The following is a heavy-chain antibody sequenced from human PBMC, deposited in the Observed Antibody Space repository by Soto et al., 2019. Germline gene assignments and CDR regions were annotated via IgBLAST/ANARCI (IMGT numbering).Heavy chain of an antibody. CDR1: GFTFSSYG. J-gene: IGHJ6*02. CDR2: ISYDGSNK. Sequence: PGGSLRLSCASSGFTFSSYGMHWVRQAPGKGLEWVAVISYDGSNKYYADSVKGRFTISRDNSKNTLYLQMNSLRAEDTAVYYCAKDSSYCTNGVCYTTGMDVWGQGT. CDR3: AKDSSYCTNGVCYTTGMDV. D-gene: IGHD2-8*01. V-gene: IGHV3-30*18.